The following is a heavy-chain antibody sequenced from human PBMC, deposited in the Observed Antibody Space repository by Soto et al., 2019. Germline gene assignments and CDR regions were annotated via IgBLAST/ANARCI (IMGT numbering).Heavy chain of an antibody. Sequence: PGGSLRISGAGSGFTFSSYSMNWVRQAPGKGLEWVSSISSSSSYIYYADSVKGRFTISRDNAKNSLYLQMNSLRAEDTAVYYCARDSSIAARSVFGYWGQGTLVTGSS. CDR3: ARDSSIAARSVFGY. CDR2: ISSSSSYI. D-gene: IGHD6-6*01. V-gene: IGHV3-21*01. J-gene: IGHJ4*02. CDR1: GFTFSSYS.